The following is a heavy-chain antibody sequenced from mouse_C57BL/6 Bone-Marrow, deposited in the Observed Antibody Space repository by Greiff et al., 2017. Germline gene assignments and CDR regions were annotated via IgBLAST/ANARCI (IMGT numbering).Heavy chain of an antibody. D-gene: IGHD2-3*01. CDR2: ISSGGSYT. V-gene: IGHV5-6*01. Sequence: EVQLVESGGDLVKPGGSLKLSCAASGFTFSSYGMSWVRQTPDKRLEWVATISSGGSYTYYPDSVKGRFTISRDNAKNTMYLQMSSLKSEDTAMYYCVRWMMVKDYFDYWGEGTTLTVSS. J-gene: IGHJ2*01. CDR1: GFTFSSYG. CDR3: VRWMMVKDYFDY.